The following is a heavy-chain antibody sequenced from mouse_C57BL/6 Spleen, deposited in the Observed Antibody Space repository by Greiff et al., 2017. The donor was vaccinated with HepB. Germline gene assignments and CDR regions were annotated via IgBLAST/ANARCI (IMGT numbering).Heavy chain of an antibody. CDR2: IYPGDGDT. CDR1: GYAFSSSW. V-gene: IGHV1-82*01. J-gene: IGHJ1*03. Sequence: VQLQQSGPELVKPGASVKISCKASGYAFSSSWMNWVKQRPGKGLEWIGRIYPGDGDTNYNGKFKGKATLTADKSSSTAYMQLSSLTSEDSAVYFWARQAGGYFDVWGTGTTVTVSS. D-gene: IGHD3-2*02. CDR3: ARQAGGYFDV.